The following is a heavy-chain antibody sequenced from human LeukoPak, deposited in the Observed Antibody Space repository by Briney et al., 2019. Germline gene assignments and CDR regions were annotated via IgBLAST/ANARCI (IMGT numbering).Heavy chain of an antibody. V-gene: IGHV3-21*01. CDR1: GFTFSTYE. J-gene: IGHJ4*02. Sequence: PGGSLRLSCAASGFTFSTYEMTWVRQSPGKGLEWVSSISSSSSYIYYADSVKGRFTISRDNAKNSLYLQMNSLRAEDTAVYYCARLYSGTSFDYWGQGTLVTVSS. CDR3: ARLYSGTSFDY. D-gene: IGHD1-26*01. CDR2: ISSSSSYI.